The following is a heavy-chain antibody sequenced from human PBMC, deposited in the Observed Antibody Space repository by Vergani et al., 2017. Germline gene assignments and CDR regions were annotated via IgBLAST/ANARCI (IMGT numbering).Heavy chain of an antibody. V-gene: IGHV4-61*02. CDR1: GGSISSGSYY. J-gene: IGHJ6*02. CDR2: IYTSGST. D-gene: IGHD6-19*01. CDR3: AKDRGSGWIYYYYGMDV. Sequence: QVQLQESGPGLVKPSQTLSLTCTVSGGSISSGSYYWSWIRQPAGKGLEWIGRIYTSGSTNYNPSLKSRVTISVDTSKNQFSLKLSSVTAADTAVYYCAKDRGSGWIYYYYGMDVWGQGTTVTVSS.